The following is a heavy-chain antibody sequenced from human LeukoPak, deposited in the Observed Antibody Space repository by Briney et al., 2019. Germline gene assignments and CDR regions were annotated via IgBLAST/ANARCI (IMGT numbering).Heavy chain of an antibody. CDR1: GVSISSENW. Sequence: SETLSLTCAVSGVSISSENWWSWVRQSPGKGLGWIGEIYHNGNTNYNPSLKSRVAISVDKSKSQFSLKLSSVTAADTAVYYCASANYYYYYGLDVWGQGTTVTVSS. CDR3: ASANYYYYYGLDV. CDR2: IYHNGNT. V-gene: IGHV4-4*02. J-gene: IGHJ6*02.